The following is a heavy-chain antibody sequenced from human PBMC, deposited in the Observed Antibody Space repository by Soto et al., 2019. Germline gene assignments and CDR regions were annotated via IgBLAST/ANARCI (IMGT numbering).Heavy chain of an antibody. Sequence: QVQLQESGPGLVKPSQTLSLTCTVSGGSISSGGYYWSWIRQNPGKGLEWIGYIYYSGTTNYNPSVKSRLTISVDTSKKQFSLKLNSMTAADTAVYYCARDESATDAFDIWGQGTMVTVSS. CDR3: ARDESATDAFDI. D-gene: IGHD5-12*01. V-gene: IGHV4-31*03. CDR2: IYYSGTT. CDR1: GGSISSGGYY. J-gene: IGHJ3*02.